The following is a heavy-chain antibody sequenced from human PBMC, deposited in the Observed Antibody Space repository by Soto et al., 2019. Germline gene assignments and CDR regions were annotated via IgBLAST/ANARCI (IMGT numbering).Heavy chain of an antibody. V-gene: IGHV1-18*01. CDR2: ISGYNGNT. Sequence: QVQLVQSGAEVKKPGASVKVSCKASGYTFTSYGISWVRQAPGQGLEWMGWISGYNGNTKYAQKLQGRVTMTTDTSTSPAYMELRSLTSDDTAVYYCERDLGGQIVDYGGQGTLVTVSS. CDR1: GYTFTSYG. D-gene: IGHD1-26*01. CDR3: ERDLGGQIVDY. J-gene: IGHJ4*02.